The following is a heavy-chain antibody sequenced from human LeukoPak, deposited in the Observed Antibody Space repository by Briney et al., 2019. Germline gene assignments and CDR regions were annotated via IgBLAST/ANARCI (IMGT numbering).Heavy chain of an antibody. CDR3: AKARTRIAAAGSFDY. CDR2: ISSSGSTI. Sequence: GGSLRLSCAASGFTFSSYEMNWVRQAPGKGLEWVSYISSSGSTIYYADSVKGRFTISRDNAKNSLYLQMNSLRAEDTAVYYCAKARTRIAAAGSFDYWGQGTLVTVSS. D-gene: IGHD6-13*01. J-gene: IGHJ4*02. V-gene: IGHV3-48*03. CDR1: GFTFSSYE.